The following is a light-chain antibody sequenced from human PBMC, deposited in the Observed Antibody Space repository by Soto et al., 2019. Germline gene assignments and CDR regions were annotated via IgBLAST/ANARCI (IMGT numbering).Light chain of an antibody. CDR2: DAS. CDR3: QQRSNWPYT. Sequence: EIVLTQSPATLSLSPGESATLSCRASQSVSAYLAWYQQKVGQAPRLLIYDASNRATGIPARFSGSGSGTDFTLTISSLEAEDFAVYHCQQRSNWPYTFGQGTKVEIK. CDR1: QSVSAY. J-gene: IGKJ2*01. V-gene: IGKV3-11*01.